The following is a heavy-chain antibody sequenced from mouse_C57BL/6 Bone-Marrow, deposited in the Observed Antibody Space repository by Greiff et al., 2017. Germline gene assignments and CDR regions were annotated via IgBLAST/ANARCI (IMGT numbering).Heavy chain of an antibody. D-gene: IGHD2-2*01. Sequence: EADGGLVQPKGSLKLSCAASGFTFNTYAMHWVRQAPGKGLEWVARIRSKSSNYATYYADSVKDRFTISRDDSQSMLYLQMNNLKTEDTAMYYCVRVLLWLEPYAMDYWGQGTSVTVSS. V-gene: IGHV10-3*01. CDR2: IRSKSSNYAT. CDR1: GFTFNTYA. CDR3: VRVLLWLEPYAMDY. J-gene: IGHJ4*01.